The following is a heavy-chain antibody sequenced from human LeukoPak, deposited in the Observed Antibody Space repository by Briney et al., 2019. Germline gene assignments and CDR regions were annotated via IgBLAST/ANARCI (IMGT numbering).Heavy chain of an antibody. Sequence: SETLSLTCTVSGGSISSYYWSWIRQPPGKGLEWIGYIYYSGSTNYNPSLKSRVTISVDTSKNQFSLKLSSVTAADTAVYYCARVTPPAAAAGTGLVYYFDYWGQGTLVTVSS. J-gene: IGHJ4*02. V-gene: IGHV4-59*01. CDR3: ARVTPPAAAAGTGLVYYFDY. CDR2: IYYSGST. CDR1: GGSISSYY. D-gene: IGHD6-13*01.